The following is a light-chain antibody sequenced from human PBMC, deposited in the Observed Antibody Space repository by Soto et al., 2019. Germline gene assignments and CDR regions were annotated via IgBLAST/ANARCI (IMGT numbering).Light chain of an antibody. CDR3: QQRSNWPRRT. Sequence: EIVLTQSPATLSLFPGERATLSCRASQSVSSYLAWYQQKPGQAPRLLIYDASNRATGIPARFSGSGSGTDFTLTISSLEPEDFAAYYCQQRSNWPRRTFGQGTRLEIK. V-gene: IGKV3-11*01. CDR2: DAS. J-gene: IGKJ5*01. CDR1: QSVSSY.